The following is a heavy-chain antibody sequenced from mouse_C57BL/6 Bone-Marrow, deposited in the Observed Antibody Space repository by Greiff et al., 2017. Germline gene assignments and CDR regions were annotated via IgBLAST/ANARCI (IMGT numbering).Heavy chain of an antibody. D-gene: IGHD2-4*01. Sequence: VQLQQSGAELARPGASVKMSCKASGYTFTSYTMHWVKQRPGQGLEWIGYINPSSGYTKYDQKFKGKATLTADKSSSTAYMQLSSLTSEDSAVYYCARMPLYDDYAWLAYWGQGTLVTVSA. V-gene: IGHV1-4*01. CDR3: ARMPLYDDYAWLAY. CDR1: GYTFTSYT. J-gene: IGHJ3*01. CDR2: INPSSGYT.